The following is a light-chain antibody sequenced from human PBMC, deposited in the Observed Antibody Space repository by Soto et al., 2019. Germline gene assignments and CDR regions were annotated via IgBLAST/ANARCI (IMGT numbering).Light chain of an antibody. J-gene: IGKJ3*01. V-gene: IGKV1-33*01. CDR2: DAS. Sequence: DIQMTQSPSSLSASVGDRVTITCQASQDISTYLNWYQQKPGKAPKLLIYDASSLETGVPSRFSGSGSGTDFISPVTSLQPGDIATYYFQQYDDLSFTFGPGTKVDIK. CDR1: QDISTY. CDR3: QQYDDLSFT.